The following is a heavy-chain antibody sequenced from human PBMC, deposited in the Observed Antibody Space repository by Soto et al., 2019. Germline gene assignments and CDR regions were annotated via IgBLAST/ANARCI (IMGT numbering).Heavy chain of an antibody. CDR1: GGSISSYY. D-gene: IGHD1-26*01. Sequence: QVQLQESGPGLVKPSETLSLTCTVSGGSISSYYWSWIRQPPGKGLECIGYIYYSGSTNYNPSLKSRVTISVDTSKNQFSLKLSSVTAAVTAVYYCARRWGRTFDYWGQGTLVTVSS. V-gene: IGHV4-59*08. CDR2: IYYSGST. J-gene: IGHJ4*02. CDR3: ARRWGRTFDY.